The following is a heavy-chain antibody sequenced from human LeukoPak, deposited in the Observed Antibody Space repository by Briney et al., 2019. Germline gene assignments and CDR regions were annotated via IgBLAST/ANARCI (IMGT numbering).Heavy chain of an antibody. Sequence: PSETLSLTCTVSGGSISSGDYYWSWIRQPPGKGLEWIGYIYYSGSTYYNPSLKSRVTISVDTSKNQFSLKLSSVTAADTAVYYCARDNHGMGNSWSNFDYWGQGTLVTVSS. V-gene: IGHV4-30-4*01. CDR3: ARDNHGMGNSWSNFDY. CDR1: GGSISSGDYY. D-gene: IGHD6-13*01. J-gene: IGHJ4*02. CDR2: IYYSGST.